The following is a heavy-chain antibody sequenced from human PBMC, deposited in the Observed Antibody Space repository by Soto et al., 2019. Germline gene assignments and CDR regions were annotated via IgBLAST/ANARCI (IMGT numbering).Heavy chain of an antibody. CDR2: IRARAATP. J-gene: IGHJ4*02. CDR1: GFSFTNFA. D-gene: IGHD2-21*01. CDR3: ARDDFTARCAAYFDS. V-gene: IGHV3-23*01. Sequence: GGSLRLSCAASGFSFTNFALSGVGQSPGKGREWVSGIRARAATPRSADSATARLTSPRDKPNSTLYLQLNSRRFENTAVYYCARDDFTARCAAYFDSWGTGTLVT.